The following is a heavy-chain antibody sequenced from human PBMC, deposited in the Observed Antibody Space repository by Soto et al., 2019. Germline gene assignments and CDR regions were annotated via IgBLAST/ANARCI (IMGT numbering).Heavy chain of an antibody. J-gene: IGHJ4*02. V-gene: IGHV1-46*01. D-gene: IGHD3-10*01. Sequence: ASVKVSCKAFGYTFISFYMHWVRQAPGQGLEWMGVVNGNGSSTNYAQKFQGRVTMTRDTSTSTIYMEVSSLISEDTAVYYCARPINGVRGGPLEYWGQGTLVTVSS. CDR3: ARPINGVRGGPLEY. CDR2: VNGNGSST. CDR1: GYTFISFY.